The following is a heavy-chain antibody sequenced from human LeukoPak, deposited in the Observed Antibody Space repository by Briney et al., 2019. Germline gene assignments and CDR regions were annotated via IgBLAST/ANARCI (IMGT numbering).Heavy chain of an antibody. Sequence: PGGSLRLSCEVSGFIFSSYWMSWVRQAPGKGPEWVAHIKQDGSEKDYVDSVKGRFTISRDNGKNSLYLQMNSLRAEDTAVYYCGRGSRISDYWGQGTQATVSS. CDR1: GFIFSSYW. V-gene: IGHV3-7*01. J-gene: IGHJ4*02. D-gene: IGHD2-15*01. CDR3: GRGSRISDY. CDR2: IKQDGSEK.